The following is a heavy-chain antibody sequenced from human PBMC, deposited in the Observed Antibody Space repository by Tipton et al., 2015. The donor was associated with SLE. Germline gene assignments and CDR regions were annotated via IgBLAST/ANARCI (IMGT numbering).Heavy chain of an antibody. CDR2: INPNSGGT. V-gene: IGHV1-2*06. D-gene: IGHD1-26*01. CDR1: GYTFTGYY. CDR3: ARASSMGATTRGYNWFDP. J-gene: IGHJ5*02. Sequence: QVQLVQSGPEVKKPGASVKVSCKASGYTFTGYYMHWVRQAPGQGLEWMGRINPNSGGTNYAQKFQGRVTMTRDTSISTAYMELSRLRSDDTAVYYCARASSMGATTRGYNWFDPRGQGTLVTVSS.